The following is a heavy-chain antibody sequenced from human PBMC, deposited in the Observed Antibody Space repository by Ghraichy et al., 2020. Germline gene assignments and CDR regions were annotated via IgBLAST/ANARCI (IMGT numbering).Heavy chain of an antibody. CDR2: ISGSGGST. J-gene: IGHJ5*02. CDR3: ARTYPGAVVIAAIRSGIDP. D-gene: IGHD2-15*01. V-gene: IGHV3-23*01. Sequence: GGSLRLSCAASGFTFSSYAMTWVRQAPGKGLEWVSAISGSGGSTYYADSVKGRFTISRDNSKNTLYLQMNSLRAEDTAVYYCARTYPGAVVIAAIRSGIDPWGQGILVTVSS. CDR1: GFTFSSYA.